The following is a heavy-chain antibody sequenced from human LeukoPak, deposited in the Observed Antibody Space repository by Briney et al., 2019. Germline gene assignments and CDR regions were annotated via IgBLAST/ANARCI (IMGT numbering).Heavy chain of an antibody. Sequence: SETLSLTCTVSGGSISSYYRSWIRQPPGKGLEWIGYFYYSGSTNYNPSLESRVTISIDTSKNQFSLKLSSVTAADTAVYYCARWDRYYFDYWGQGTLVTVSS. D-gene: IGHD1-26*01. V-gene: IGHV4-59*01. CDR2: FYYSGST. J-gene: IGHJ4*02. CDR1: GGSISSYY. CDR3: ARWDRYYFDY.